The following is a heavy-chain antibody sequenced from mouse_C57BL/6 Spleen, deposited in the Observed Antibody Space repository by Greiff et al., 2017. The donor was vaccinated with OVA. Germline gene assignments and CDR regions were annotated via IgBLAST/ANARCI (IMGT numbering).Heavy chain of an antibody. CDR1: GFTFSSYA. J-gene: IGHJ4*01. CDR2: ISDGGSYT. V-gene: IGHV5-4*01. Sequence: EVQRVESGGGLVKPGGSLKLSCAASGFTFSSYAMSWVRQTPEKRLEWVATISDGGSYTYYPDNVKGRFTISRDNAKNNLYLQMSHLKSEDTAMYYCARGGGYYAMDYWGQGTSVTVSS. CDR3: ARGGGYYAMDY.